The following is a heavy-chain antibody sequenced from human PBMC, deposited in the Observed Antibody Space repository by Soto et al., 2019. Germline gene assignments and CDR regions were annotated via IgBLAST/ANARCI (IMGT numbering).Heavy chain of an antibody. CDR2: ILPISGAA. CDR3: AKTRRVMIGVPIGNDAFDL. J-gene: IGHJ3*01. V-gene: IGHV1-69*05. CDR1: GSPFSSYA. Sequence: SVKVSCTASGSPFSSYAISWVRQAPGQGLEWIGGILPISGAANYPQEFRGKVTMTTDTSTSTAYMELRRLRSEDSALYYCAKTRRVMIGVPIGNDAFDLWGQGTMVTVSS. D-gene: IGHD3-22*01.